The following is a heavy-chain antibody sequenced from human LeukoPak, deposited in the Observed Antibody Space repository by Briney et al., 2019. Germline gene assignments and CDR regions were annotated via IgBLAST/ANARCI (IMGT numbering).Heavy chain of an antibody. CDR1: GYRFSSYW. Sequence: GESLKISCKGFGYRFSSYWIGWVRQLPGKGLEWMGTIYPANSDTRYSPSFQGQVTISADKSVSTAYLQWSSLKASDNAMYYCASTDHYGSGSYLPFDYWGQGTLVTVSS. CDR2: IYPANSDT. CDR3: ASTDHYGSGSYLPFDY. V-gene: IGHV5-51*01. D-gene: IGHD3-10*01. J-gene: IGHJ4*02.